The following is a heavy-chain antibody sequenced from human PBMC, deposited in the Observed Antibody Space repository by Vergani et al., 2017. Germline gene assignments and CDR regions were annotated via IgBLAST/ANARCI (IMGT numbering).Heavy chain of an antibody. V-gene: IGHV4-59*01. CDR1: GGSISSYY. Sequence: QVQLQESGPGLVKPSETLSLTCTVSGGSISSYYWSWIRQPPGKGLEWIGYIYYSGSTNYNPSLKSRVTISVDTSKNQFSLKLSSVTAADTAMYYCARHEDWQQLVRGAFDIWGQGTMVTVSS. CDR3: ARHEDWQQLVRGAFDI. D-gene: IGHD6-13*01. CDR2: IYYSGST. J-gene: IGHJ3*02.